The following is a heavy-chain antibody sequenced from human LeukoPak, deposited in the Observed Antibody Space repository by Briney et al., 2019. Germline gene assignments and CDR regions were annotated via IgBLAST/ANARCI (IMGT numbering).Heavy chain of an antibody. CDR2: ISHDGII. CDR3: ARDWVYKIDY. D-gene: IGHD5-24*01. J-gene: IGHJ4*02. V-gene: IGHV3-74*01. Sequence: PGGSLRLSCAASGLTFSSYVMHWVRRTPGKGLVWVSRISHDGIISYADSVKGRFTISRDNAKNTLTLQMNSLRVEDTAVYFCARDWVYKIDYWGRGTLVTVSS. CDR1: GLTFSSYV.